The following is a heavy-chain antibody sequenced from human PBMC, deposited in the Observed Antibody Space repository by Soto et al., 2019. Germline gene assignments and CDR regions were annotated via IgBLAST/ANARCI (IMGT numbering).Heavy chain of an antibody. CDR1: GGNFSSYA. CDR2: IVPLFGTT. V-gene: IGHV1-69*01. Sequence: QAQLVQSGAELKKPGSSVKVSCKASGGNFSSYAISWLRQAPGQGLEWMGGIVPLFGTTNYAQKFKGRLMITADESTTTAYMELSRLRFEDTAVYYCARARWLSWYNWCDPWGEGSPVSVSS. J-gene: IGHJ5*02. CDR3: ARARWLSWYNWCDP. D-gene: IGHD6-13*01.